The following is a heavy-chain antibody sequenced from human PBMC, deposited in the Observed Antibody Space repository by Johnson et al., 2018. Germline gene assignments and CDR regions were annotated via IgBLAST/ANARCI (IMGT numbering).Heavy chain of an antibody. J-gene: IGHJ6*02. Sequence: EVQLVESGAEVKKPGESLKISCKVSGYSFTNYWIAWVRQMPGKGLEWMGIIYPRDSDTRYRPSFQGQVTISAAKSISTAYLQWSRLKASDTAMYYCAKVSSVDFYDMDVWGQGTTVTGSS. CDR2: IYPRDSDT. D-gene: IGHD3-22*01. CDR1: GYSFTNYW. V-gene: IGHV5-51*01. CDR3: AKVSSVDFYDMDV.